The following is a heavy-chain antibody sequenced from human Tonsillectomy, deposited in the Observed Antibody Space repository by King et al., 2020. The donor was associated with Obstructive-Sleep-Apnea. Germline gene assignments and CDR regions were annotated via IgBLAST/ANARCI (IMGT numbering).Heavy chain of an antibody. D-gene: IGHD2-2*01. CDR2: INHSGST. CDR3: ARGSRYCSSTSCSSFDP. CDR1: GGSFSGYY. Sequence: VQLQQWGAGLLKPSETLSLTCAVSGGSFSGYYWSWIRQPPGKGLEWIGEINHSGSTNYNPSLKSRVTISVDTSKNQFSLKLSSVTAADTAVYYCARGSRYCSSTSCSSFDPWGQGTLVTVSS. V-gene: IGHV4-34*01. J-gene: IGHJ5*02.